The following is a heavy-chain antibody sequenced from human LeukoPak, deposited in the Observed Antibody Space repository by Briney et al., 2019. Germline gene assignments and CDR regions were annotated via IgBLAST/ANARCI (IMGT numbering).Heavy chain of an antibody. J-gene: IGHJ4*02. CDR1: GFTFSSYW. Sequence: GGSLRLSCAASGFTFSSYWMHWVRQAPGKGLVWVSRINSGGSSTSCVDSVKGRFTISRDNAKNTLYLQMNSLRPEDTAVYYCIRGAPTTFDYWGQGTLVTVSS. CDR2: INSGGSST. CDR3: IRGAPTTFDY. D-gene: IGHD1-14*01. V-gene: IGHV3-74*01.